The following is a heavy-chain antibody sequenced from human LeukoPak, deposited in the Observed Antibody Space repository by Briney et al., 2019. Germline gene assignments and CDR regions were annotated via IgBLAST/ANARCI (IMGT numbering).Heavy chain of an antibody. J-gene: IGHJ4*02. CDR2: ISAYNGNT. Sequence: ASVKVSCKASGYTFTSYYMHWVRQAPGQGLEWMGWISAYNGNTNYAQKLQGRVTMTTDTSTSTAYMELRSLRSDDTAVYYCYYYYDSSGYAVDYWGQGTLVTVSS. CDR3: YYYYDSSGYAVDY. V-gene: IGHV1-18*04. D-gene: IGHD3-22*01. CDR1: GYTFTSYY.